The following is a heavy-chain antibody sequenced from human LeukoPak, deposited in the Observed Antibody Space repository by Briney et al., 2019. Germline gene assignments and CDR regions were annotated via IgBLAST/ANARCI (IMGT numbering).Heavy chain of an antibody. CDR3: ASAPNENYFDF. CDR2: INQDGSAK. J-gene: IGHJ4*02. Sequence: ESLRLSCAASGFTFSSYWMSWVRQAPGKGLEWVANINQDGSAKDYGGSVEGRFTISRDNAKNSLYLQMNSLTAEDTAVYFCASAPNENYFDFWGQGTLVTVSS. CDR1: GFTFSSYW. V-gene: IGHV3-7*01.